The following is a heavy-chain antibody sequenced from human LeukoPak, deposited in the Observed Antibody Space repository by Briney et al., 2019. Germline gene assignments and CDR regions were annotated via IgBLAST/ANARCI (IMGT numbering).Heavy chain of an antibody. CDR1: GFTFSSYA. D-gene: IGHD6-19*01. CDR2: ISGSGGST. Sequence: GGSLRLSCAASGFTFSSYAMTWVRQAPGKGLEWVSAISGSGGSTYYADSVKGRFSISRDNSKNTLYLQLNSLRAEDTAVYYCAKGQHRWLVQVDYWGKGTLVTVSS. CDR3: AKGQHRWLVQVDY. V-gene: IGHV3-23*01. J-gene: IGHJ4*02.